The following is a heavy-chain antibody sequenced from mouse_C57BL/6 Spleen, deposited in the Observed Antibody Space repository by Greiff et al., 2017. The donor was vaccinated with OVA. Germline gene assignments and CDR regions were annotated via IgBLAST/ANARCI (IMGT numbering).Heavy chain of an antibody. CDR1: GFTFSSYG. J-gene: IGHJ1*03. D-gene: IGHD2-10*02. Sequence: EVKLMESGGDLVKPGGSLKLSCAASGFTFSSYGMSWVRQTPDKRLEWVATISSGGSYTYYPDSVKGRFTISRDNAKNTPYLQMSSLKSEDTAMYYCARHEGYGNYDWYFDVWGTGTTVTVSS. V-gene: IGHV5-6*01. CDR2: ISSGGSYT. CDR3: ARHEGYGNYDWYFDV.